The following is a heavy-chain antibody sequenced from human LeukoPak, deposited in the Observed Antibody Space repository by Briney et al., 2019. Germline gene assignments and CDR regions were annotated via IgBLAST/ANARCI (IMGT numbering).Heavy chain of an antibody. CDR2: IKSDGSST. D-gene: IGHD4-23*01. V-gene: IGHV3-74*01. CDR1: GFTFSSYA. J-gene: IGHJ4*02. CDR3: ARAVGNSEDFDY. Sequence: GGSLRLSCAASGFTFSSYAMSWVRQAPGKGLVWVSRIKSDGSSTSYPDSVKGRFTISRDNAKNTLYLQMNSLRAEDTAVYYCARAVGNSEDFDYWGQGTLVTVSS.